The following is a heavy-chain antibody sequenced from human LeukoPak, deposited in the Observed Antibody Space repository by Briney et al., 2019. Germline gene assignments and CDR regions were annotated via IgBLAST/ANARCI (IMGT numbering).Heavy chain of an antibody. J-gene: IGHJ4*02. Sequence: GASVKVSCKASGYTFTNYVINWVRQATGQGLEWMGWMNPNSGNTGYEQDFQGRVTMTSATAINTAYMDLRSVSCEATAVSYCSRSEVGPATIPRDNWGQGRLGTASS. CDR2: MNPNSGNT. CDR3: SRSEVGPATIPRDN. CDR1: GYTFTNYV. V-gene: IGHV1-8*01. D-gene: IGHD2-15*01.